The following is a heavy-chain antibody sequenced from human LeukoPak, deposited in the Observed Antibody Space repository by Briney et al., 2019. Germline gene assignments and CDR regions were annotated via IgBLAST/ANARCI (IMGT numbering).Heavy chain of an antibody. CDR2: INPSGGST. CDR1: GHTFTSYY. Sequence: ASVKASCKASGHTFTSYYMHWVRQAPGQGLEWMGIINPSGGSTSYAQKFQGRVTMTRDTSTSTVYMELSSLRSEVTAVEYCARGGGRGGSCIFYWGQGTLVTVSS. D-gene: IGHD2-15*01. J-gene: IGHJ4*02. V-gene: IGHV1-46*01. CDR3: ARGGGRGGSCIFY.